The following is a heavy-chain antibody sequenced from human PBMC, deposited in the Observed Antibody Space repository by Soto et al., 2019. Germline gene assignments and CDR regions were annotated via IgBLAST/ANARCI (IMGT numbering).Heavy chain of an antibody. V-gene: IGHV3-33*01. CDR1: GFTFSNYG. CDR3: ARGRMYYDSSGYYDY. J-gene: IGHJ4*02. Sequence: QVQLVESGGGVVQPGRSLRLSCAASGFTFSNYGMHWVRQAPGKGLEWVAVIWYDGSNKYYADSVKGRFTISRDNSKNTLYLQMDSLRAEDTAVYYCARGRMYYDSSGYYDYWGQGTLVTVSS. CDR2: IWYDGSNK. D-gene: IGHD3-22*01.